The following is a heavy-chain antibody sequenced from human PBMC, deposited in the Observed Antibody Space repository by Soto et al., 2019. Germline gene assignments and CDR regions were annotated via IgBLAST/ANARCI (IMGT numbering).Heavy chain of an antibody. Sequence: SETLSLTCAVYGGSFSNYYWSWIRQPPGKGLEWIGEINHTGNTNYNPSLKSRVTTSVDTSKKQFSLKLTSVTAADTAVYYCARVTRGDYLLTFSLRGMDVWGQGTQVTVSS. CDR2: INHTGNT. CDR3: ARVTRGDYLLTFSLRGMDV. V-gene: IGHV4-34*01. D-gene: IGHD4-17*01. J-gene: IGHJ6*02. CDR1: GGSFSNYY.